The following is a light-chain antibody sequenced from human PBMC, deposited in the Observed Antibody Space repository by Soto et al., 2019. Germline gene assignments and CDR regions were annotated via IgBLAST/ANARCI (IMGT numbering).Light chain of an antibody. V-gene: IGLV1-40*01. CDR3: HSHASSLNASV. J-gene: IGLJ1*01. Sequence: QSVRTQPPSLSGAPVQRVTISCTGSSSNIGAGYDVHRYLQLPGTAPKLIIYGNTNRPSGVPDRFSGSKSGSSASLAITGLQVEDEADYSCHSHASSLNASVLGPGAQVTV. CDR2: GNT. CDR1: SSNIGAGYD.